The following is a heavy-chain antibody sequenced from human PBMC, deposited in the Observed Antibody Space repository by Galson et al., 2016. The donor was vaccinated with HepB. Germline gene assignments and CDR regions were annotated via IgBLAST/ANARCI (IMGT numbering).Heavy chain of an antibody. V-gene: IGHV3-23*01. CDR1: GFTFSKYA. J-gene: IGHJ4*02. CDR3: AKEEGGVERDGELLQCIDY. CDR2: ISARGSRT. D-gene: IGHD3-10*01. Sequence: SLRLSCAASGFTFSKYAMSWVRQAPGKGLECVSLISARGSRTYFARSVKGRFTISRDNSKNTLYLQMNSLRAEDTAIYYCAKEEGGVERDGELLQCIDYWGQVALVTVSS.